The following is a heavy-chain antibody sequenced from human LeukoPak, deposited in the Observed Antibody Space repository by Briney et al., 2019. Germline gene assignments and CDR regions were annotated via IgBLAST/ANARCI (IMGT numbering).Heavy chain of an antibody. V-gene: IGHV3-23*01. Sequence: GGSLRLSCAASGFTFSDYGMHWVRQVPGKGLEWVSVISGSGDSTFYADSVKGRFTISRDNSKNTLYLQMNSLRAEDTAVYYCAKGLLRYYYYGMDVWGQGTTVTVSS. J-gene: IGHJ6*02. CDR1: GFTFSDYG. CDR2: ISGSGDST. D-gene: IGHD2-21*01. CDR3: AKGLLRYYYYGMDV.